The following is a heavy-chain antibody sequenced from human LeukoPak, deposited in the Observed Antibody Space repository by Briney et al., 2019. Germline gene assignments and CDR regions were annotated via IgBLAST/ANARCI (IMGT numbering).Heavy chain of an antibody. D-gene: IGHD2-15*01. Sequence: GGSLRLSCAASGFTFSNAWMSWVRQAPGKGLEWVGRIKSKTDGGTTDYAAPVTGRFTISRDDSKNTLYLQMNSLKTEDSAVYYCTTLPIVCSGGSCTYDYWGQGTLVTVSS. CDR3: TTLPIVCSGGSCTYDY. CDR1: GFTFSNAW. J-gene: IGHJ4*02. V-gene: IGHV3-15*01. CDR2: IKSKTDGGTT.